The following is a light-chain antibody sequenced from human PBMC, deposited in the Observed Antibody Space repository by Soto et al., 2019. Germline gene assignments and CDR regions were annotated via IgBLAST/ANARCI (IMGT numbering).Light chain of an antibody. CDR1: RTISSY. Sequence: DIQMTQSPSSLSASVGDRVTITCRASRTISSYLNWYQQKPGKAPNLLIYAASNLQGGVPSRFSGSGSGTDFTLTISSLHSEDFAVYYCQQYNNWPRTFGQGTKVDIK. J-gene: IGKJ1*01. V-gene: IGKV1-39*01. CDR3: QQYNNWPRT. CDR2: AAS.